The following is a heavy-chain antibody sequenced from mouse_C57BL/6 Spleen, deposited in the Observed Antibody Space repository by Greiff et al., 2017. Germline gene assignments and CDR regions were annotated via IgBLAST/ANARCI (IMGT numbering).Heavy chain of an antibody. Sequence: VQLQQPGAELVKPGASVKMSCKASGYTFTSYWITWVKQRPGQGPEWIGDNYPGSGSTNYNKKFKGTATLTVDTSSSTAYMQLSSLTSDDSAVYDSAREDLYYEYGGLCWYFDVWGTGTTVTVSS. CDR2: NYPGSGST. D-gene: IGHD2-4*01. V-gene: IGHV1-55*01. J-gene: IGHJ1*03. CDR3: AREDLYYEYGGLCWYFDV. CDR1: GYTFTSYW.